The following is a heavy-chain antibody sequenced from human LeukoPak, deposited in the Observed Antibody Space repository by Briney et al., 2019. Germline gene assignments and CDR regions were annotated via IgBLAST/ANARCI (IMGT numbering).Heavy chain of an antibody. V-gene: IGHV1-8*01. CDR2: MNPNSGNT. Sequence: ASVTLSCKASGYTLTIYDIYWVRHTTGQGLEWMGWMNPNSGNTGYAQKFQGRVTMTRNTSISTAYMELSSLRSEDTAVYYCARGREGRFDYWGQGTLVTVSS. J-gene: IGHJ4*02. CDR3: ARGREGRFDY. CDR1: GYTLTIYD.